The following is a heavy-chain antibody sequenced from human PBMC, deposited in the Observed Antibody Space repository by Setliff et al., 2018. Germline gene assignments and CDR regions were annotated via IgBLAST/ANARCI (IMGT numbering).Heavy chain of an antibody. D-gene: IGHD2-2*02. V-gene: IGHV3-7*01. J-gene: IGHJ6*03. CDR3: ARSSAPIKRDYMDV. Sequence: GESLKISCAASGFTFSNYWMTWVRQAPGKGLEWVANIKQDGSEKYYVDSVKGRFTISRDNAKNSLYPQMNSLRADDAAVYYCARSSAPIKRDYMDVWGKGTTVTVSS. CDR1: GFTFSNYW. CDR2: IKQDGSEK.